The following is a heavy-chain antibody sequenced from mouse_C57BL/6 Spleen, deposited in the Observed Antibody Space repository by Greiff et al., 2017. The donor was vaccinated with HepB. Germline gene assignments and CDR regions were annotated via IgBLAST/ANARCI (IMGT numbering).Heavy chain of an antibody. CDR2: ISSGSSTI. CDR3: AGPFYDGYYA. Sequence: VQLKESGGGLVKPGGSLKLSCAASGFTFSDYGMHWVRQAPEKGLEWVAYISSGSSTIYYADTVKGRFTISRDNAKNTLFLQMTSLRSEDTAMYYCAGPFYDGYYAWGQGTTLTVSS. D-gene: IGHD2-3*01. J-gene: IGHJ2*01. V-gene: IGHV5-17*01. CDR1: GFTFSDYG.